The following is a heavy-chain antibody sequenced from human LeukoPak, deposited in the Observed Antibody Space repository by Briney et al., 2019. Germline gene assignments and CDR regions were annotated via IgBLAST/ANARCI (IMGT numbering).Heavy chain of an antibody. J-gene: IGHJ5*02. CDR2: IRDSVEA. V-gene: IGHV3-66*03. CDR1: GFRVSDYY. D-gene: IGHD3/OR15-3a*01. CDR3: ARDRAANQDWVEFDP. Sequence: GGSLRLSFAVSGFRVSDYYRSWVRQAPGKGREGAGLIRDSVEAFYADFARGRFAISRDESENTLYLQMNSLRVEDTAVYFCARDRAANQDWVEFDPWGQGTPVIVSS.